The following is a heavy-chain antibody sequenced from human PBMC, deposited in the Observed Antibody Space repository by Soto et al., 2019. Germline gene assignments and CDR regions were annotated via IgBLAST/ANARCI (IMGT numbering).Heavy chain of an antibody. J-gene: IGHJ4*02. CDR3: VKWHTSSFNSLPFTGFDF. Sequence: PGGSLRLSGVGSGFTFSDSVMAWVRRAPGKGLEGLSVMSHDGRTRYALSVTGRFTSSRDNSKITLYMQMRSLRAEDAAAYYCVKWHTSSFNSLPFTGFDFWGQGTQVTVSS. CDR2: MSHDGRT. CDR1: GFTFSDSV. V-gene: IGHV3-23*01. D-gene: IGHD3-9*01.